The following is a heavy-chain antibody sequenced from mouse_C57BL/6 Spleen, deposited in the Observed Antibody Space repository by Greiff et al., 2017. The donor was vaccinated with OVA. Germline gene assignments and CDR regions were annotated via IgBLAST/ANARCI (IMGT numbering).Heavy chain of an antibody. Sequence: VQLQQPGAELVKPGASVTLSCKASGYTFTSYWMHWVKQRPGQGLEWIGMIHPNSGSTNYNEKFKSKATLTVDKSSSTAYMQLSSLTSEDSAVYYCARSGSNYLYYFDYWGQGTTLTVSS. J-gene: IGHJ2*01. D-gene: IGHD2-5*01. V-gene: IGHV1-64*01. CDR2: IHPNSGST. CDR3: ARSGSNYLYYFDY. CDR1: GYTFTSYW.